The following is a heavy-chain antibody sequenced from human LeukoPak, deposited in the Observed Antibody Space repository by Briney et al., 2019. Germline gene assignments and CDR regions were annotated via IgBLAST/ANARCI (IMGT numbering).Heavy chain of an antibody. J-gene: IGHJ2*01. CDR3: ASGGSSSRQNWYFDP. CDR2: INTNTGNP. CDR1: GYTFTGYY. D-gene: IGHD6-13*01. V-gene: IGHV7-4-1*02. Sequence: ASVKVSCKASGYTFTGYYMHWVRQAPGQGLEWMGWINTNTGNPTYAQGFTGRFVFSLDTSVSTAYLQISSLKAEDTAVYYCASGGSSSRQNWYFDPWGRGTLVTVSS.